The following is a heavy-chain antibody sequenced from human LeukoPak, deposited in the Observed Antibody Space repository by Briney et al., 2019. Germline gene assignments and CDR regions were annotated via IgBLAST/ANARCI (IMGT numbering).Heavy chain of an antibody. CDR3: ARDTGRRGKPGAFDI. CDR1: GFTFTSYG. Sequence: PGGSLRLSCAASGFTFTSYGMHWVRQAPVKGLEWVSVIFSGGNTYYADSVKGRFTMSRDNSKNTLYLQMNSLRGEDTAVYYCARDTGRRGKPGAFDIWGQGTMVTVSS. D-gene: IGHD2-8*02. J-gene: IGHJ3*02. CDR2: IFSGGNT. V-gene: IGHV3-66*01.